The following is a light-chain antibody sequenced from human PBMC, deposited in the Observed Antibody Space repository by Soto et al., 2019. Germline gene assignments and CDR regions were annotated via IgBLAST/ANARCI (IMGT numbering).Light chain of an antibody. V-gene: IGLV2-8*01. CDR2: EVS. CDR1: SSDVGGYNY. J-gene: IGLJ1*01. CDR3: SSQGV. Sequence: QSVLTQPPSASGSPGQSVTISCTGTSSDVGGYNYVSWYQQHPGKAPKLMIYEVSKRPSGVPDRFSGSKSDNTASLTVSGLQAEDEADYYCSSQGVFGTGTKATVL.